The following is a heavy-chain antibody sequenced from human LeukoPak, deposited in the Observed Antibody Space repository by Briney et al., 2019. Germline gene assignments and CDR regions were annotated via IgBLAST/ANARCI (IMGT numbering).Heavy chain of an antibody. CDR3: ARLGIAVAGNFDY. J-gene: IGHJ4*02. CDR2: IWYDGSNK. Sequence: GGSLRLSCAASGLTFSSYGMHWVRQAPGKGLEWVAVIWYDGSNKNYVDSVKGRFTISRDNSKNTLYLQMNSLRAEDTAVYYCARLGIAVAGNFDYWGQGTLVTVSS. CDR1: GLTFSSYG. V-gene: IGHV3-33*01. D-gene: IGHD6-19*01.